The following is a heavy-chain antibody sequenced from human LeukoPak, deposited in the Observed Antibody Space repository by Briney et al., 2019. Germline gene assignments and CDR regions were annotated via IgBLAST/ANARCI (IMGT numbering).Heavy chain of an antibody. CDR3: ARGLESSGWYGMDV. V-gene: IGHV1-46*01. J-gene: IGHJ6*02. CDR2: INTSGATT. CDR1: GYTFSRHY. D-gene: IGHD6-19*01. Sequence: ASVKVSCKTSGYTFSRHYIYWVRQAPGQGLEWLGIINTSGATTRYGQNFKGRVTATRDTSTSTVYMEMSSLNSEDTAVYYCARGLESSGWYGMDVWGQGTTIIVSS.